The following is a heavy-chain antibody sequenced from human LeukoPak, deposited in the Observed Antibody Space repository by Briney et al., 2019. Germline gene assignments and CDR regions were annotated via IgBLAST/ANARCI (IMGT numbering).Heavy chain of an antibody. Sequence: ASVKVSCKASGYTFTSYGISWVRQAPGQGLGWMGWISVYNGNTNYAQKLQGRVTMTTDTSTSTAYMELRSLRSDDMAVYYCARIVGAFGGGPDNWFDPWGQGTLVTVSS. J-gene: IGHJ5*02. V-gene: IGHV1-18*03. D-gene: IGHD1-26*01. CDR2: ISVYNGNT. CDR3: ARIVGAFGGGPDNWFDP. CDR1: GYTFTSYG.